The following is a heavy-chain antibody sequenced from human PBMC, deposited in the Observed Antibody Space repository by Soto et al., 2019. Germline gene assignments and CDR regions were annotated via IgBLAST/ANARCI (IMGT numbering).Heavy chain of an antibody. V-gene: IGHV3-48*02. D-gene: IGHD1-26*01. CDR3: ARVGGSYSTGFDS. CDR2: ISSTSSTI. CDR1: EFRFSSYS. Sequence: EVQLVESGGGLVQPGGSRRLSCAASEFRFSSYSMNWVRQAPGKGLEWLSYISSTSSTIFYADSVEGRFTISKDNAKNTLFLQMNSLRDEDTAVYDCARVGGSYSTGFDSWGRGTLVTVSS. J-gene: IGHJ4*02.